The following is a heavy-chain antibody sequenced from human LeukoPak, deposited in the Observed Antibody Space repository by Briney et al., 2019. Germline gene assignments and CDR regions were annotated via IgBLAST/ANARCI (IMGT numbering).Heavy chain of an antibody. J-gene: IGHJ5*01. Sequence: SETLCLTCAVYDGSFSGYYCSWIRQPPGKGLEWIGEINHSGSANYNPSLKSRVTILLDMSKTQFSLNLSSVTAADTAVYYCARRPRGVIIKTWFDSWGQGTLVTVSS. CDR1: DGSFSGYY. V-gene: IGHV4-34*01. D-gene: IGHD3-10*01. CDR2: INHSGSA. CDR3: ARRPRGVIIKTWFDS.